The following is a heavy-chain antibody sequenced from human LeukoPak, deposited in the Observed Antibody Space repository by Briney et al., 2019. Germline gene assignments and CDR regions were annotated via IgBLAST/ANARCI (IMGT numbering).Heavy chain of an antibody. J-gene: IGHJ3*02. CDR2: IYYSRNT. D-gene: IGHD3-10*01. Sequence: PSETLSLTCTVSGGSISSYYWSWVRQPPGKGLEWIGYIYYSRNTNYNPSLKSRVTISVDTSKNQFSLKLSSVTAADTAVYYCARVGSYAFDIWGQGTMVTVSS. CDR3: ARVGSYAFDI. CDR1: GGSISSYY. V-gene: IGHV4-59*01.